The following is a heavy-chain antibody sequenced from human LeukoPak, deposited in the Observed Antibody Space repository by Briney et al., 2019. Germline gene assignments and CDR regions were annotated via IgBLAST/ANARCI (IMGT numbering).Heavy chain of an antibody. D-gene: IGHD6-25*01. CDR2: TYYRSRWYY. CDR3: ARGGHFEY. V-gene: IGHV6-1*01. Sequence: SQTLSLTCAISGDSVSSDGSAWNWFRQSPSRGLEWLGRTYYRSRWYYDYAVSVKSRITINPDTSKNQLSLQLNSVTPEDTAVYYCARGGHFEYWGQGTLVTVSS. J-gene: IGHJ4*02. CDR1: GDSVSSDGSA.